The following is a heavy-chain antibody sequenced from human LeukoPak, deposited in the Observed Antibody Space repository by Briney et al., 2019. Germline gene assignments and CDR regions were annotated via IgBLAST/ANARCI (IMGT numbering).Heavy chain of an antibody. CDR1: GGSISSYY. CDR2: IYTSGST. D-gene: IGHD3-3*01. CDR3: ARIYDFWSGYYTGLSDY. Sequence: SETLSLTCTVSGGSISSYYWSWIRQPAGKGLEWIGRIYTSGSTNYNPSLKSRVTMSVDTSKNQFSLKLSSVTAADTAVYYCARIYDFWSGYYTGLSDYWGLGTLVTVSS. V-gene: IGHV4-4*07. J-gene: IGHJ4*02.